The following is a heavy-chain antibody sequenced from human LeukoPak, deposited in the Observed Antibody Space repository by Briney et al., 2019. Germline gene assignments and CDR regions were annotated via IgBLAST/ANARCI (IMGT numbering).Heavy chain of an antibody. CDR3: ARHDAIMSMIVGERPFEI. CDR1: GGSISRYY. Sequence: SETLSLTSTVPGGSISRYYWSWSRQPPGKALERIGYIYFTGSATYNPSRKGRVNIAGDASKNQFSLNLSSVTAADTAVYYCARHDAIMSMIVGERPFEIWGQGTLVTVSS. D-gene: IGHD3-22*01. CDR2: IYFTGSA. V-gene: IGHV4-59*08. J-gene: IGHJ3*02.